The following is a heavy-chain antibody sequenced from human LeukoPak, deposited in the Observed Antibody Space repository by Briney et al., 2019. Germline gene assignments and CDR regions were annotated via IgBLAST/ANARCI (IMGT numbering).Heavy chain of an antibody. CDR3: AREGEVGASDY. CDR2: IYYSGST. J-gene: IGHJ4*02. D-gene: IGHD1-26*01. Sequence: SETLSLTCTVSGGSISSGDYYWSWIRQPPGKGLEWIGYIYYSGSTYYNPPLKSRVTISVDTSKNQFSLKLSSVTAADTAVYYCAREGEVGASDYWGQGTLVTVSS. V-gene: IGHV4-30-4*08. CDR1: GGSISSGDYY.